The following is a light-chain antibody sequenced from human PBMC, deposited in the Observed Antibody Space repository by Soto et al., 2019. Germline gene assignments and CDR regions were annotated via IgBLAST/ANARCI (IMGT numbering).Light chain of an antibody. CDR1: QSVSSS. J-gene: IGKJ1*01. CDR2: ATS. Sequence: EIVMTQSPATLSVSPGERATLSCRASQSVSSSSVAWYQQKPGQAPRLLIYATSYRATDIPVRFSGSGSGTEFTLTISSLQSEDFAVYYCQQYNNWPSWTFGQGTKVDI. V-gene: IGKV3D-15*01. CDR3: QQYNNWPSWT.